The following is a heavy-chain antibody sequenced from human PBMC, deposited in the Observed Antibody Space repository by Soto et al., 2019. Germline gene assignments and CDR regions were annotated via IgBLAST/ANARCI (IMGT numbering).Heavy chain of an antibody. CDR2: IYHSGST. V-gene: IGHV4-4*02. J-gene: IGHJ4*02. CDR3: AVSIAARYFDY. CDR1: GGSISSNNL. Sequence: TSETLSLTCTVSGGSISSNNLWSWVRQPPGKGLEWIGEIYHSGSTNYNPSLKSRVIISVDTSKNQFSLRLSSVTAADTAVYYCAVSIAARYFDYWGQGTLVTVS. D-gene: IGHD6-6*01.